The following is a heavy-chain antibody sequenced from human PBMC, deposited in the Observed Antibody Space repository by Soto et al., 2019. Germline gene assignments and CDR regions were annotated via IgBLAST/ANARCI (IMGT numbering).Heavy chain of an antibody. V-gene: IGHV3-48*02. CDR1: GFTFGSYN. Sequence: EVQLVESGGGLVQPGGSLRLSCAASGFTFGSYNMDWVRQAPGKGLEWLSYISGSGTTIYYADSVRGRFTTSRDNAKNSLYLQMNSLRDGDTAVYYCARDQTTGWFDPWGQGTLVTVSS. CDR3: ARDQTTGWFDP. D-gene: IGHD4-17*01. CDR2: ISGSGTTI. J-gene: IGHJ5*02.